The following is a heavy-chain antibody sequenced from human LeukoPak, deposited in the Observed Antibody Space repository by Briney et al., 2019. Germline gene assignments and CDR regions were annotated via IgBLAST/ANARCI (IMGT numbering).Heavy chain of an antibody. J-gene: IGHJ4*02. CDR3: ATYFYGEYGSYYFDY. V-gene: IGHV4-59*12. CDR1: GGSISSYY. CDR2: IYHSGTT. D-gene: IGHD4-17*01. Sequence: PSETLSLTCTVSGGSISSYYWSWIRQPPGKGLEWIGEIYHSGTTNYNPSLQSRVTMSVDKSKNQFSLKLSSVTAADTAVYYCATYFYGEYGSYYFDYWGQGTLVTVSS.